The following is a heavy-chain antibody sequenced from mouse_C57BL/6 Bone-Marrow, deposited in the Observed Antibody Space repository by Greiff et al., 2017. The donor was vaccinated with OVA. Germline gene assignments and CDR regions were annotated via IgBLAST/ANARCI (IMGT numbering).Heavy chain of an antibody. D-gene: IGHD4-1*01. CDR2: INPSSGYT. V-gene: IGHV1-4*01. CDR1: GYTFTSYT. Sequence: QVHVKQSGAELVRPGASVKMSCKASGYTFTSYTMHWVKQRPGQGLEWIGYINPSSGYTKYNQKFKDKATLTADKSSSTAYMQLSSLTSEDSAVYYCARRDWDEFAYWGQGTLVTVSA. CDR3: ARRDWDEFAY. J-gene: IGHJ3*01.